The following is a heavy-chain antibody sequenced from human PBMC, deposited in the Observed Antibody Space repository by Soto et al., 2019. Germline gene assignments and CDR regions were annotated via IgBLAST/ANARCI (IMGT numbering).Heavy chain of an antibody. CDR3: AKARHSGDFAGSYDS. J-gene: IGHJ5*02. V-gene: IGHV3-23*01. CDR2: IGGRGGNA. CDR1: GFSFIDYA. D-gene: IGHD2-21*02. Sequence: GGSLRLACAASGFSFIDYAINWVRQVPGRVLEYVAGIGGRGGNAFYADSMKGRFSISRDNSKNTVYLHMHNLRVDDSAMYYCAKARHSGDFAGSYDSWGQGXLVTVYS.